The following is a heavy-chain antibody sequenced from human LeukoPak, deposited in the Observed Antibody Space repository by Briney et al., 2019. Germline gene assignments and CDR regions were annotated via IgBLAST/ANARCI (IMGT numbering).Heavy chain of an antibody. Sequence: PGGSLRLSCAASGSTFSSYTMNWVRQAPGKGLEWVSSISSSSSYINYADSVKGRFTISRDNAKNSLYLQMNSLRAEDTAVYYCASLDYWGQGTLVTVSS. V-gene: IGHV3-21*01. CDR1: GSTFSSYT. CDR3: ASLDY. J-gene: IGHJ4*02. CDR2: ISSSSSYI.